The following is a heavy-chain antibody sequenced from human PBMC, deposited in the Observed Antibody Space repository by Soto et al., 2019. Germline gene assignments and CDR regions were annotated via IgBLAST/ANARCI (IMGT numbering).Heavy chain of an antibody. CDR2: INPINGTA. J-gene: IGHJ4*02. Sequence: GASVKVSCKASGGTFSSYAISWVRQAPGQGLEWMGGINPINGTAKYSQRFQGRVTITRDTSASTAYMELSSLRSEDTAVYFCARDLDAYNSTGYWGQGTLVTVSS. D-gene: IGHD1-1*01. CDR1: GGTFSSYA. V-gene: IGHV1-69*05. CDR3: ARDLDAYNSTGY.